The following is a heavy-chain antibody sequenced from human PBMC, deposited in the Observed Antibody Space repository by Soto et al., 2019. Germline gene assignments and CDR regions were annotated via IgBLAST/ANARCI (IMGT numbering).Heavy chain of an antibody. CDR2: INHSGST. CDR1: GGSFSGYY. D-gene: IGHD6-6*01. J-gene: IGHJ4*02. V-gene: IGHV4-34*02. Sequence: QVQLQQWGAGLLKPSETLSLTCAVYGGSFSGYYWSWIRQPPGKGLEWIGEINHSGSTNYNPSLKSRVTLSVDTSKNQFSLKLSSVTAADTAVYYCARTSRFDYLGQGTLVTVSS. CDR3: ARTSRFDY.